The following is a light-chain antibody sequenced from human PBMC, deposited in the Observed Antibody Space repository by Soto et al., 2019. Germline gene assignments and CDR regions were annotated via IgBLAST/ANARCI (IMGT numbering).Light chain of an antibody. CDR2: SNN. CDR1: SYNIGSNT. Sequence: QSVLTQPPSASGTPGQRVTISCSGSSYNIGSNTVNWYQQLPGTAPKLLIYSNNQWPSGVPDRFSGSKSGTSASLAISGLQSEDEADYYCAAWDDSLNGLFGGGTKVTVL. J-gene: IGLJ2*01. V-gene: IGLV1-44*01. CDR3: AAWDDSLNGL.